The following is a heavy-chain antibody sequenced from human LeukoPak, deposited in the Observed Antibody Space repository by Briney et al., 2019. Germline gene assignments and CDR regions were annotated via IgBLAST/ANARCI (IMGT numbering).Heavy chain of an antibody. CDR2: IYYSGTT. J-gene: IGHJ4*02. CDR3: ARGANWGSPDY. CDR1: GGSLSSDY. D-gene: IGHD7-27*01. V-gene: IGHV4-59*01. Sequence: SETQSLTCTVSGGSLSSDYWSWVRPSPGKGLEWIGYIYYSGTTSYNPSLKSRVTISLDTSKNQFSLKLSSVTAADTAVYYCARGANWGSPDYWGQGTLVTVSS.